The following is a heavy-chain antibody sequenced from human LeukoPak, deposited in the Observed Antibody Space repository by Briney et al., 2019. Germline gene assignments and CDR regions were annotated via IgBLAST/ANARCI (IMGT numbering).Heavy chain of an antibody. CDR1: LYTYTDYF. J-gene: IGHJ2*01. CDR2: IDPNSGGT. V-gene: IGHV1-2*02. CDR3: ARGGPSPTTVTSNWYFDL. D-gene: IGHD4-11*01. Sequence: ASVKVSCKASLYTYTDYFMHCVRQAPGQGLEWMGWIDPNSGGTKYAQRFQGRVTMTRDTSITTAYMELSRLRADASGVYYCARGGPSPTTVTSNWYFDLWGRGTLVTVSS.